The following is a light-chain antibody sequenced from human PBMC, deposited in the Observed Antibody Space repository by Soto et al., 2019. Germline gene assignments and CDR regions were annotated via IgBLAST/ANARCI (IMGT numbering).Light chain of an antibody. J-gene: IGLJ1*01. CDR1: SSDVGGYDY. CDR2: EVS. CDR3: SSYAGSSTYV. Sequence: QSALTQPPSASGSPGQSVTISCTGTSSDVGGYDYVSWYQQHPGKAPKLMIYEVSKRPSGVPDRFSDSKSGNTASLTVSGLQAEDEADYYCSSYAGSSTYVFGTGTKVTVL. V-gene: IGLV2-8*01.